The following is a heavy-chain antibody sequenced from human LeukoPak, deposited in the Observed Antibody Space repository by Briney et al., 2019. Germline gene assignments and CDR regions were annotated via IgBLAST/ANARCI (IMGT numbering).Heavy chain of an antibody. CDR1: GYTFTGYY. V-gene: IGHV1-2*02. CDR3: AHPLEARAFDI. J-gene: IGHJ3*02. Sequence: ASVKVSCKASGYTFTGYYMHWVREGPGQGLEWMGWINTNSGGTNYAQKFQGRVTMTRDTSISTAYMELSRLRSDDTAVYYCAHPLEARAFDIWGQGTMVTVSS. D-gene: IGHD1-1*01. CDR2: INTNSGGT.